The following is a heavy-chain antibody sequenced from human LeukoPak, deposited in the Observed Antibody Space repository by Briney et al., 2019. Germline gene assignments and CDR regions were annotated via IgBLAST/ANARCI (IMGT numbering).Heavy chain of an antibody. J-gene: IGHJ3*02. Sequence: PGGSLRLSCAASGFSSSSYDMHWVRQVTGKGLDWVSAISTAGDTYYPGSVKGRFTISRENAKNSLYLQMNSLRAGDTAVYYCVRGTVGVGAFDIWGQGTMVTVS. D-gene: IGHD1-1*01. CDR3: VRGTVGVGAFDI. V-gene: IGHV3-13*01. CDR2: ISTAGDT. CDR1: GFSSSSYD.